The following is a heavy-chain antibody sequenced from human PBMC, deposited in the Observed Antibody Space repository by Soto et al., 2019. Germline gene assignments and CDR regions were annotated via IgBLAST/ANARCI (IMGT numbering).Heavy chain of an antibody. D-gene: IGHD2-15*01. CDR3: ARGRYCLTGRCFPNWFDS. V-gene: IGHV4-30-4*01. Sequence: SETLSLTCSVSGDSISTVDYFWAWIRQPPGQALEYIGYIYKSTTTYYNPSFESRVAISLDTSKSQFSLTVTSVTAADTAVYFCARGRYCLTGRCFPNWFDSWGQGTRVTVSS. CDR2: IYKSTTT. J-gene: IGHJ5*01. CDR1: GDSISTVDYF.